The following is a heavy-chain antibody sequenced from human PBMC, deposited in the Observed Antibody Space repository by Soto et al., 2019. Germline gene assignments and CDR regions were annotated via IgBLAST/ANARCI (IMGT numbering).Heavy chain of an antibody. D-gene: IGHD2-15*01. CDR3: ALEVVAAMYYFDY. CDR2: IYYSGSS. Sequence: QVQLQESGPGLVKPSETLSLTCTVSGGSVSSGSYYWSWIRQPPGKGLEWIGYIYYSGSSNYNPSLMSRVTVSLDTSEDRFSLKLSSVTAADTAVYYCALEVVAAMYYFDYWGQGTLVTVSS. CDR1: GGSVSSGSYY. J-gene: IGHJ4*01. V-gene: IGHV4-61*01.